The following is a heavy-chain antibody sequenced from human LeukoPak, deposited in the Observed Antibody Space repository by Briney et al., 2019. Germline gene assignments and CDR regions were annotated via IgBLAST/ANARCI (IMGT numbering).Heavy chain of an antibody. Sequence: ASVKVSYKASGYIFTTYGISWVRQAPGQGLEWMGWISAYNDNTDYAQKLQGRVTMTTDTSTSTAYMELRSLRSDDTAIYYCARDAFGYYDSGSYYNLADYWGQGTLVTVSS. CDR3: ARDAFGYYDSGSYYNLADY. V-gene: IGHV1-18*01. D-gene: IGHD3-10*01. CDR1: GYIFTTYG. CDR2: ISAYNDNT. J-gene: IGHJ4*02.